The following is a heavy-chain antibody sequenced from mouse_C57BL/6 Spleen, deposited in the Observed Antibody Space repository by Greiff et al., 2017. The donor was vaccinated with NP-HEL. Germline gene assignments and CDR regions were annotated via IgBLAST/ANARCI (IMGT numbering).Heavy chain of an antibody. D-gene: IGHD1-1*01. V-gene: IGHV1-80*01. CDR3: ARWDYGSSLHYFDY. Sequence: VQLQQSGAELVKPGASVKISCKASGYAFSSYWMNWVKQRPGKGLEWIGQIYPGDGDTNYNGKFKGKATLTADKSSSTAYMQLSSLTSGDSAVYFCARWDYGSSLHYFDYWGQGTTLTVSS. CDR1: GYAFSSYW. J-gene: IGHJ2*01. CDR2: IYPGDGDT.